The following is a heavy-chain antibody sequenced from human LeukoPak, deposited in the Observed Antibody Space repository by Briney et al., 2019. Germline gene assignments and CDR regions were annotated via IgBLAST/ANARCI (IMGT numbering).Heavy chain of an antibody. J-gene: IGHJ4*02. CDR3: VRDMYKSGWFLGRDYFDY. CDR2: ISSSGSTL. D-gene: IGHD6-19*01. Sequence: PGGSLRLSCTASGFTLSSYEMNWVRQAPGKGLEWVSYISSSGSTLYYADSVQGRFTISRDNAKNSLYLQMNSLRAEDTAVYYCVRDMYKSGWFLGRDYFDYWGQGTPVTVSS. V-gene: IGHV3-48*03. CDR1: GFTLSSYE.